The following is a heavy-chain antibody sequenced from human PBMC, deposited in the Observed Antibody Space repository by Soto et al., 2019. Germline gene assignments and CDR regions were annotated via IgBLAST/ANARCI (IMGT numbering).Heavy chain of an antibody. CDR1: GFRVSSLY. Sequence: EVQLVESGGGLVQPGGSLRLSCAASGFRVSSLYMTWVRQAPGKGLKWVAVISSGGSPYYADSVKGRFTISRDNSKNTVYLEMNSLRAEDTAVYYCARDIFGGAYDFLHGGQGTLVTVSS. D-gene: IGHD3-3*01. CDR3: ARDIFGGAYDFLH. J-gene: IGHJ4*02. V-gene: IGHV3-66*01. CDR2: ISSGGSP.